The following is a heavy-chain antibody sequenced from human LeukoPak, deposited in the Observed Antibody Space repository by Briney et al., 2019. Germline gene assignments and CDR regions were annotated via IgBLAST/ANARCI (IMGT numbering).Heavy chain of an antibody. V-gene: IGHV3-23*01. Sequence: GGSLRLSCTASGFTFNNCVMNWVRQAPGKGLEWVSALNGSGGSTYYADSVKGRFIISRDNSKNTLYLQMNSLRADDTAVYYCAKDIDTVMATALDYWGQGALVTVSS. D-gene: IGHD5-18*01. CDR1: GFTFNNCV. J-gene: IGHJ4*02. CDR3: AKDIDTVMATALDY. CDR2: LNGSGGST.